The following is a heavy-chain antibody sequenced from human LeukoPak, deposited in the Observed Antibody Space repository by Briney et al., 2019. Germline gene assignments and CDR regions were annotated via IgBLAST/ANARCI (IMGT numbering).Heavy chain of an antibody. V-gene: IGHV1-18*01. CDR3: ARGYCSGGSCYADAFDI. J-gene: IGHJ3*02. Sequence: ASVKVSCKASGYTFTSYGISWVRQAPGQGLEWMGWISAYNGNTNYAQKLQGRVTMTTDTSTSTAYMELRSLRSEDTAVYYCARGYCSGGSCYADAFDIWGQGTLVTVSS. D-gene: IGHD2-15*01. CDR1: GYTFTSYG. CDR2: ISAYNGNT.